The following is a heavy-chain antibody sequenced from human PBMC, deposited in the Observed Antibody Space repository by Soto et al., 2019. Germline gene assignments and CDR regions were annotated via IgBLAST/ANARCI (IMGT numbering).Heavy chain of an antibody. CDR1: GFTVKANF. D-gene: IGHD2-21*01. CDR3: ARQCGGDCSNAFHL. V-gene: IGHV3-66*04. CDR2: LYPGPGT. Sequence: EEQLVESGGGLGQPGGSLRLSCAASGFTVKANFMNWVRQAPGKEPEWVAVLYPGPGTYYADSLKGRFTISRDDSKNTLLLQLSNMSAEDTAVYYCARQCGGDCSNAFHLWGQGTMVTVSS. J-gene: IGHJ3*01.